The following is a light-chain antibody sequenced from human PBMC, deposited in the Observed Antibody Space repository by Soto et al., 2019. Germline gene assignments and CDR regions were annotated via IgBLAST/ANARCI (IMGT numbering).Light chain of an antibody. V-gene: IGLV2-23*02. J-gene: IGLJ1*01. CDR3: CSYAGSSFYV. Sequence: QSVLTQPASVSGSPGQSITISCTGTSSDVGSYNLVSWYQQNPGKAPKLMIYEVTKRPSGVSNRFSGSKSGNTASLTISGLQAEDEADYYCCSYAGSSFYVFGTGTKVT. CDR2: EVT. CDR1: SSDVGSYNL.